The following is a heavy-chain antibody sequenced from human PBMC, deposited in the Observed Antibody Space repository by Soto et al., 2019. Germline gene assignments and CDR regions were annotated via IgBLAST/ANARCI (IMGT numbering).Heavy chain of an antibody. CDR3: ARDFVVVPDYYYGMDV. J-gene: IGHJ6*02. V-gene: IGHV4-4*07. Sequence: SETLSRTCTVSGGSISSYYWSWIRQPAGKGLEWIGRIYTSGSTNYNPSLKSRVTMSVDTSKNQFSLKLSSVTAADTAVYYCARDFVVVPDYYYGMDVWGQGTTVTVSS. CDR2: IYTSGST. D-gene: IGHD2-2*01. CDR1: GGSISSYY.